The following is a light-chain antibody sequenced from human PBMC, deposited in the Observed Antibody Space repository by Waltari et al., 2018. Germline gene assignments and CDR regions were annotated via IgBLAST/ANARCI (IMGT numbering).Light chain of an antibody. CDR1: QDIKTY. CDR2: AAS. CDR3: LQHNSLPYT. Sequence: DIQMTQSPSSLSASAGDRVTITCRTSQDIKTYLNWYQQKPGKAPKRLIYAASSLESGVPSRFTGSGSGTYFTLIISSLQPEDFATYYCLQHNSLPYTFGQGTKVEIK. V-gene: IGKV1-17*01. J-gene: IGKJ2*01.